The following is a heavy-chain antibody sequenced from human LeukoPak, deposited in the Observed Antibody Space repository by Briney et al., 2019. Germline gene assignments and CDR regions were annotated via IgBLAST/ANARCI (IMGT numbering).Heavy chain of an antibody. J-gene: IGHJ4*02. CDR3: TTGRVVVVPAARTPSYFDY. CDR1: GFTFSSYA. V-gene: IGHV3-23*01. Sequence: AGGSLRLSCAASGFTFSSYAMSWVRQAPGKGLEWVSAISGSGGSTYYADSVKGRFTISRDNSKNTLYLQMNSLKTEDTAVYYCTTGRVVVVPAARTPSYFDYWGQGTLVTVSS. D-gene: IGHD2-2*01. CDR2: ISGSGGST.